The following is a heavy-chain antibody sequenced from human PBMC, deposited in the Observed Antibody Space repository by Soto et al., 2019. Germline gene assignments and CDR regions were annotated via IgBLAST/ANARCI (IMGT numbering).Heavy chain of an antibody. J-gene: IGHJ5*02. Sequence: SETLSLTCTVSGGSISSYYWSWMRQPPGKGLEWIAYFHDSGSTNFSPSIQSRVTMSVDRSKNQFSLKLSSVTAADTAVYYCARHPPSSSWWEGWFDPWGQGVLVTVSS. CDR3: ARHPPSSSWWEGWFDP. CDR2: FHDSGST. CDR1: GGSISSYY. D-gene: IGHD6-13*01. V-gene: IGHV4-59*01.